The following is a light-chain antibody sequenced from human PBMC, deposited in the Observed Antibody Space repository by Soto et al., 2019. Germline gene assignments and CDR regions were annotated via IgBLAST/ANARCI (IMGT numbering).Light chain of an antibody. Sequence: EIVMTQSPATLSVSPGESATLSCRASQSVSSNLAWHQQKPGQAPRILMYDASTRATGISARFSGSGSGTEFTLTINGLQPEDFATYYCQQTNRYPITFGQGTRLEIK. CDR1: QSVSSN. CDR3: QQTNRYPIT. J-gene: IGKJ5*01. CDR2: DAS. V-gene: IGKV3-15*01.